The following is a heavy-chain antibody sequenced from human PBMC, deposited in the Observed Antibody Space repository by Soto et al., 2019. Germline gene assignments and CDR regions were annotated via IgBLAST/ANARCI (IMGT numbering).Heavy chain of an antibody. CDR1: GFTFSNFG. CDR2: IWFDGSDK. CDR3: AKDQCGGSCYSDY. V-gene: IGHV3-30*02. D-gene: IGHD2-15*01. J-gene: IGHJ4*02. Sequence: GGSLRLSCVVSGFTFSNFGMHWVRQAPGKGLEWVAVIWFDGSDKYYADSVKGRFTISRDNSKNTLYLQMNSLRAEDTAVYYCAKDQCGGSCYSDYWGQGTLVTVSS.